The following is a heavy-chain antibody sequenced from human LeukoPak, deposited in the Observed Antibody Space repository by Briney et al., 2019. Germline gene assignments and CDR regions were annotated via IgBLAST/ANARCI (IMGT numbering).Heavy chain of an antibody. CDR3: ASLDTAKQPLANH. CDR2: IREERGQE. Sequence: GGSLRLSCVASGLTVSNHWMSWVRQAPGKGLEWVANIREERGQEYYVNSVKGRFTISKNSAKNSLYLQMNTLRVEDTAMYYCASLDTAKQPLANHWGQGTLVTVSS. V-gene: IGHV3-7*03. D-gene: IGHD5-18*01. J-gene: IGHJ5*02. CDR1: GLTVSNHW.